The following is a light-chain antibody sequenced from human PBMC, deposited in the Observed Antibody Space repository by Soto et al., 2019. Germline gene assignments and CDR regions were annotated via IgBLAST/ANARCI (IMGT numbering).Light chain of an antibody. V-gene: IGKV1-5*03. CDR2: KAS. CDR1: QSISSW. CDR3: QQYKSYPIA. Sequence: DIQMTQSPSTLSASVGDRVTITCRASQSISSWLAWYQQKPGKAPKLLIYKASSLDSGVPSRFSGSGAGTEVTLTISSLEADDFAAYYGQQYKSYPIAFGQGTRLEIK. J-gene: IGKJ5*01.